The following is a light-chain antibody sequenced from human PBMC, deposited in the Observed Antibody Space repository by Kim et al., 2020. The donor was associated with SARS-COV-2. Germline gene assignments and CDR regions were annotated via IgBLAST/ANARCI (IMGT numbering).Light chain of an antibody. V-gene: IGLV1-44*01. J-gene: IGLJ1*01. CDR1: SSNIGDNP. CDR2: TNN. CDR3: AAWDVSLNGLV. Sequence: QSVLTQPPSASGTPGQRVTISCSGSSSNIGDNPVNWFQQLPGTAPKLLIYTNNQRPSGVPDRFSGSKSGTSASLAISGVQSGDEADYFCAAWDVSLNGLVFGTGTKVTVL.